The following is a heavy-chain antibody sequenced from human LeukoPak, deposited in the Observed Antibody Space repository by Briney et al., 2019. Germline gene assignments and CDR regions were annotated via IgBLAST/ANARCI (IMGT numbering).Heavy chain of an antibody. J-gene: IGHJ4*02. CDR3: ASSGNLQLWPSY. D-gene: IGHD5-18*01. CDR1: GGSISSYY. CDR2: IYYSGST. Sequence: SETLSLTCTVSGGSISSYYWSWIRQPPGKGLEWIGYIYYSGSTNYNPSLKSRVTISVDTSKNQFSLKLSSVTAADTAVYYCASSGNLQLWPSYWGQGTLVTVSS. V-gene: IGHV4-59*01.